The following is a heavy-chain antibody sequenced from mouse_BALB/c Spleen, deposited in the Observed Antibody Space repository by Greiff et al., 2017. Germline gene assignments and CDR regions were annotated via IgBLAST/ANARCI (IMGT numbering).Heavy chain of an antibody. CDR3: SIRTGDYDVRDYFDY. CDR2: ISYSGST. V-gene: IGHV3-8*02. D-gene: IGHD2-4*01. Sequence: VQLKESGPSLVKPSQTLSLTCSVTGDSITSGYRNWVRKFPGNKLEYMGYISYSGSTYYNPSLKSRISITRDTSKNQYYLQLKSVTTEDTATYYCSIRTGDYDVRDYFDYWGQGTTLTVSS. J-gene: IGHJ2*01. CDR1: GDSITSGY.